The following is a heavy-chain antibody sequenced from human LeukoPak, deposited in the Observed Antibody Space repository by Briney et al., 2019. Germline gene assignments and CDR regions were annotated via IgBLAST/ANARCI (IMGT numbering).Heavy chain of an antibody. Sequence: SVKVSCKASGGTFSSYAISRVRQAPGQGLEWMGRIIPIFGTANYAQKFQGRVTITADKSTSTAYMELSSLRSEDTAVYYCARDRSVSGYNNFDYWGQGTLVTVSS. V-gene: IGHV1-69*06. D-gene: IGHD5-24*01. CDR2: IIPIFGTA. CDR1: GGTFSSYA. J-gene: IGHJ4*02. CDR3: ARDRSVSGYNNFDY.